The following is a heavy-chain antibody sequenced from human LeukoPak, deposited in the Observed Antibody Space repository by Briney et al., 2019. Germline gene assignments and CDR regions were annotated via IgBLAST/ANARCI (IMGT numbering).Heavy chain of an antibody. Sequence: PGGSLRLSCAASGFTFSSYAMSWVRQAPGKGLEWVSAISGSGGSTYYADSVKGRFTISRDNSKNTLYLQMNSLRAEDTAVYYCAKAPPPPHGYQDAFDTWGKGTMSPSLQ. CDR1: GFTFSSYA. D-gene: IGHD5-18*01. J-gene: IGHJ3*02. CDR2: ISGSGGST. CDR3: AKAPPPPHGYQDAFDT. V-gene: IGHV3-23*01.